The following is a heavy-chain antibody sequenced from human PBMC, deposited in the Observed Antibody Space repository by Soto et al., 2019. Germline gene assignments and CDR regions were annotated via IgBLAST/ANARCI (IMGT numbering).Heavy chain of an antibody. V-gene: IGHV3-23*01. Sequence: EVQLLESGGGLVQPGGSLRLSCAASGFTFRSYSMTWVRQTPGKGLEWVSAISESGDNEYYADSVRGRFTISRDNSKNTLHLQMNRLRAEDQAVYYCAFHWSCVSGSGHWGQGTLVTVSS. J-gene: IGHJ4*02. CDR2: ISESGDNE. D-gene: IGHD3-3*01. CDR1: GFTFRSYS. CDR3: AFHWSCVSGSGH.